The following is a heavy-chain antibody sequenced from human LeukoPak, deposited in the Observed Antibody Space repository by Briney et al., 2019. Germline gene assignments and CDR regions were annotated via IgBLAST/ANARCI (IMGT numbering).Heavy chain of an antibody. V-gene: IGHV1-69*05. D-gene: IGHD3-22*01. CDR1: GGTFSSYA. CDR3: ARAPEYYYDSRGTQPGY. CDR2: IIPVFGTA. J-gene: IGHJ4*02. Sequence: SVKVSCKASGGTFSSYAISWVRQAPGQGLEWMGRIIPVFGTANYAQKFQGRVTITTDESTSTAYMELSSLRSEDTAVYYCARAPEYYYDSRGTQPGYWGQGTLVTVSS.